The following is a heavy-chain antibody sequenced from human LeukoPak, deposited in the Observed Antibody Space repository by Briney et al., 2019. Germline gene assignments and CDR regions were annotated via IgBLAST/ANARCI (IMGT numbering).Heavy chain of an antibody. V-gene: IGHV3-23*01. CDR1: GFTFSSYS. CDR2: VSASGLST. Sequence: GGSLRLSCAASGFTFSSYSMSWVRQSPGKGLEWVSSVSASGLSTYYADSVKGRFTISRDNSKNTLYLQMNSPTADDTALYYCARRKVGPTNYYYGVDVWGQGTTVTVSS. D-gene: IGHD1-26*01. J-gene: IGHJ6*02. CDR3: ARRKVGPTNYYYGVDV.